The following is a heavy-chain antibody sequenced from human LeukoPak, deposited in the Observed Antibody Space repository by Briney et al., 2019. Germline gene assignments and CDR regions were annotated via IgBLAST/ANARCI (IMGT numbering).Heavy chain of an antibody. CDR1: GYTFTGYY. V-gene: IGHV1-2*02. J-gene: IGHJ4*02. CDR3: ARASYGSGSYSLDY. Sequence: ASVKVSCKASGYTFTGYYMHWVRQAPGQGLEWMGWINPNSGGTNYAQKFQGRVTMTRDTSISTAYMELSRLRSDDTAVYYCARASYGSGSYSLDYWGQGTLVTVSS. D-gene: IGHD3-10*01. CDR2: INPNSGGT.